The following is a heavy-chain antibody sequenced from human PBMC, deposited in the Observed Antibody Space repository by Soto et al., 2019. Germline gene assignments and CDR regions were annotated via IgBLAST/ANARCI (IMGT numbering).Heavy chain of an antibody. J-gene: IGHJ4*02. D-gene: IGHD6-13*01. CDR2: IIPVLGVA. Sequence: QVQLVQSGAEVQRPGSSVRVSCKASGGTFNSYTISWVRQAPGQGPEWMGRIIPVLGVANYAQTFQGRVTIIADKSTSTVYMDLSSLRSEGTAVYYCARGGVAAAGTLGNWGQGTLVTVSS. CDR3: ARGGVAAAGTLGN. CDR1: GGTFNSYT. V-gene: IGHV1-69*02.